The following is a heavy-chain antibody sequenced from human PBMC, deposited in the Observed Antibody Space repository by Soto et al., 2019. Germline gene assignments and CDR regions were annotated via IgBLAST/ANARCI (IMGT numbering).Heavy chain of an antibody. CDR3: ARWGGSYAYYYYGMDV. CDR1: GFTFSSYD. D-gene: IGHD1-26*01. CDR2: IGTAGDT. J-gene: IGHJ6*02. V-gene: IGHV3-13*01. Sequence: GGSLRLSXAASGFTFSSYDMHWVRQATGKGLEWVSAIGTAGDTYYPGSVKGRFTISRENAKNSLYLQMNSLRAGDTAVYYCARWGGSYAYYYYGMDVWGQGTTVTVSS.